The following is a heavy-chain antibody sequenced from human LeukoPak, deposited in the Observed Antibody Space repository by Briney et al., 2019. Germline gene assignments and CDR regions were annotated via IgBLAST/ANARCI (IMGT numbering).Heavy chain of an antibody. V-gene: IGHV4-4*09. CDR2: IYTSGST. D-gene: IGHD3-22*01. CDR1: GGSISSYY. J-gene: IGHJ4*02. CDR3: AGPSYYYDTRFDY. Sequence: PSETLSLTCTVSGGSISSYYWSWLRQPPGKGLEWIGYIYTSGSTNYNPSLKSRVTISVDTSKNQFSLKLSSVTAADTAVYYCAGPSYYYDTRFDYWGQGTLVTVSS.